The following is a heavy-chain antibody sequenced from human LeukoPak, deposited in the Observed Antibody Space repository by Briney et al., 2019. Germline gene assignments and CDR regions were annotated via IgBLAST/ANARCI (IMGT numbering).Heavy chain of an antibody. Sequence: GGSLRLSCAASGITFTNYWMSWVRQAPGKGLEWVANIKRDGSEKNYVDSVKGRFTISRDNVKNSLYLQMNSLTAEDTAIYYCARGENWAYAHWGQGTLVTVSS. CDR3: ARGENWAYAH. CDR2: IKRDGSEK. J-gene: IGHJ4*02. V-gene: IGHV3-7*01. D-gene: IGHD7-27*01. CDR1: GITFTNYW.